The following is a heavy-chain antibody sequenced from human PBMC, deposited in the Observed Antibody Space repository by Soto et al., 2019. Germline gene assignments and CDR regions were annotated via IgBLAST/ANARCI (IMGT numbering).Heavy chain of an antibody. CDR3: ARGGVPADYGMDV. CDR1: GFTFSSYW. CDR2: IKQDGSEK. D-gene: IGHD3-16*01. J-gene: IGHJ6*02. V-gene: IGHV3-7*03. Sequence: LRLSCAASGFTFSSYWMSWVRQAPGKGLEWVANIKQDGSEKYYVDSVKGRFTISRDNAKNSLYLQMNSLRAEDTAVYYCARGGVPADYGMDVWGQGTTVTVSS.